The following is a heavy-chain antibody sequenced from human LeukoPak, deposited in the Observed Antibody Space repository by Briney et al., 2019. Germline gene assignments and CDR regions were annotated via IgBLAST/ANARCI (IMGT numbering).Heavy chain of an antibody. V-gene: IGHV1-69*13. CDR1: GGTFSIYV. CDR3: AVTPHLMTPEVWYFDL. CDR2: IIPIFGTA. D-gene: IGHD2-15*01. Sequence: GASVKVSCTASGGTFSIYVISWVRQAPGQGLEWMGGIIPIFGTANYAQKFQGRVTITADESTSTAYMELSSLRSEDTAVYYCAVTPHLMTPEVWYFDLWGRGTLVTVSS. J-gene: IGHJ2*01.